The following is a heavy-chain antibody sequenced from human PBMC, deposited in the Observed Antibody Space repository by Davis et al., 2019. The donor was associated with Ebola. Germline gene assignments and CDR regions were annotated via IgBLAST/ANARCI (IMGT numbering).Heavy chain of an antibody. Sequence: GESLKISCAASGFTFSSYAMSWVRQAPGKGLEWVSAISGSGGSTYYADSVKGRFTISRDDSKNTAYLQMNSLKTEDTAVYYCTSPGESLGHGDYWGQGTLVTVSS. CDR3: TSPGESLGHGDY. J-gene: IGHJ4*02. CDR2: ISGSGGST. V-gene: IGHV3-23*01. D-gene: IGHD3-10*01. CDR1: GFTFSSYA.